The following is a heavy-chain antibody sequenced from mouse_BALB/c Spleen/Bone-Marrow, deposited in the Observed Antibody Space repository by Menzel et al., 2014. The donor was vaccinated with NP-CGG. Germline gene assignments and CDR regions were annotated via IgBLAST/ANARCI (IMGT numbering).Heavy chain of an antibody. J-gene: IGHJ1*01. V-gene: IGHV1-14*01. CDR1: GYTFTSYV. D-gene: IGHD2-2*01. Sequence: VQLQRSGPELVKPGASVKMSCKASGYTFTSYVMHWVKQKPGQGLEWIGNINPYNDGTKYNEKFKGKATLTSDKSSSTAFMELSSLTSEDSAVYYCARSLYGYDWYFDVWGAGTTVTVSS. CDR3: ARSLYGYDWYFDV. CDR2: INPYNDGT.